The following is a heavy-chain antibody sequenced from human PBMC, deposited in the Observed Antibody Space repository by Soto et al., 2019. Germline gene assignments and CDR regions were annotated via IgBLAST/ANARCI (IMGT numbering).Heavy chain of an antibody. V-gene: IGHV7-4-1*01. CDR3: ARDTQNFDY. J-gene: IGHJ4*02. CDR2: XXQPXGKK. CDR1: GYTFTSYA. Sequence: XSVKVSCKASGYTFTSYAMNWVRQAPGQXXXXXXRXXQPXGKKTXXXXXXXXXXXSXEXSVSKAYMQICSIKAEDTAVYYCARDTQNFDYWGQGNLVNV.